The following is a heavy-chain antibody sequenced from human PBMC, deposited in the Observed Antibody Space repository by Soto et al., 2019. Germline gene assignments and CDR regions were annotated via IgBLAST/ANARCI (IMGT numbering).Heavy chain of an antibody. CDR1: GYTFTSYD. Sequence: ASVKVSCKASGYTFTSYDINWVRQATGQGLEWMGWMNPNSGNTGYAQKFQGRVTMTRNTSISTAYMELSSLRSEDTAVYYCARTLRSIAARPSYYMDGWAKGTTVTVSS. V-gene: IGHV1-8*01. CDR3: ARTLRSIAARPSYYMDG. D-gene: IGHD6-6*01. J-gene: IGHJ6*03. CDR2: MNPNSGNT.